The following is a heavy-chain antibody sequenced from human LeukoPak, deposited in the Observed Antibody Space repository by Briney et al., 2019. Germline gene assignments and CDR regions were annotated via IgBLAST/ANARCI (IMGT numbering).Heavy chain of an antibody. J-gene: IGHJ4*02. CDR3: ARASWVSSTDAVR. D-gene: IGHD2-2*01. V-gene: IGHV3-23*01. CDR2: IRGNGEI. Sequence: PGGSLRLSCAASGLSFSSFAMSWVRQGPARGLEWVSSIRGNGEIFYADSVKGRFTLFSDSSRNTVYFQLNNLRVEDTAIYYCARASWVSSTDAVRWGQGTLVTVSS. CDR1: GLSFSSFA.